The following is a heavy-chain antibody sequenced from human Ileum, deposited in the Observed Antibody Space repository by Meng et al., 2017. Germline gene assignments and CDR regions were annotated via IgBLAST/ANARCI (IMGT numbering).Heavy chain of an antibody. CDR2: IDPRGSDT. J-gene: IGHJ4*02. CDR1: GYSFTSYW. D-gene: IGHD5-24*01. V-gene: IGHV5-51*01. Sequence: KVSCKGSGYSFTSYWIGWVRQVPGKGPEWMGIIDPRGSDTKYSPSFRGQVTISVDESLSTAYLQWSGLKASDSGIYYCARQMATIKGLFDLWGQGTLVTVSS. CDR3: ARQMATIKGLFDL.